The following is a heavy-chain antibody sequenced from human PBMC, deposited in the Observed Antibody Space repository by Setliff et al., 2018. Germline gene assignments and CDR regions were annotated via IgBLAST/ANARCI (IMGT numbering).Heavy chain of an antibody. CDR2: ISHSGST. CDR1: GGSFSTYY. V-gene: IGHV4-34*01. CDR3: RLAHCSTTSCEEALDY. J-gene: IGHJ4*02. D-gene: IGHD2-2*01. Sequence: PSETLSLTCAVYGGSFSTYYWSWIRQPPGKGLEWIGEISHSGSTNYNPSLKSRVTMSVXXXXXXXXXXXXXXXXADTAVYYFRLAHCSTTSCEEALDYWSQGTLVTVSS.